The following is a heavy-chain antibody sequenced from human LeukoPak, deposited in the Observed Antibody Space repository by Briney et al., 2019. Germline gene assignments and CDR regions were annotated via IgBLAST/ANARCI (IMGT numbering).Heavy chain of an antibody. Sequence: SVKVSCKASGGTFSSYAISWVRQAPGQGLEWMGGIIPILGIANYAQKFQGRVTITADKSTSTAYMELSSLRSEDTAVYYCARSAPDSSGYYYYYYGMDVWGQGATVTVSS. CDR3: ARSAPDSSGYYYYYYGMDV. J-gene: IGHJ6*02. CDR1: GGTFSSYA. V-gene: IGHV1-69*10. D-gene: IGHD3-22*01. CDR2: IIPILGIA.